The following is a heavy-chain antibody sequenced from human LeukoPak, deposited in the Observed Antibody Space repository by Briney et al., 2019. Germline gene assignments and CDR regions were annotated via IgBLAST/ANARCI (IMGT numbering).Heavy chain of an antibody. J-gene: IGHJ4*02. Sequence: TSQTLSLTCTVSGGSISSGSYYWSWIRQPAGKGLEWIGRIYTSGSTNYNPSLKSRVTISVDTSKNQFSLKLSSVTAADTAVYYCAREGYSYGYCVDYWGQGTLVTVSS. CDR3: AREGYSYGYCVDY. V-gene: IGHV4-61*02. CDR1: GGSISSGSYY. D-gene: IGHD5-18*01. CDR2: IYTSGST.